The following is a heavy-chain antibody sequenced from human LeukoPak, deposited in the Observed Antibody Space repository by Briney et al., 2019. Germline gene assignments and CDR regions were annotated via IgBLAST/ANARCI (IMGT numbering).Heavy chain of an antibody. V-gene: IGHV3-20*04. CDR1: GFTFDDFG. CDR2: INWNGGTT. J-gene: IGHJ4*02. Sequence: GGSLRLSCAASGFTFDDFGMSWVRQAPGKGLEWVSGINWNGGTTGYAASVKGRFTISRDNAKNSLYLQMNSLRAEDTAVYYCARGYYDSSGYYNRAFDYWGQGTLVTVSS. D-gene: IGHD3-22*01. CDR3: ARGYYDSSGYYNRAFDY.